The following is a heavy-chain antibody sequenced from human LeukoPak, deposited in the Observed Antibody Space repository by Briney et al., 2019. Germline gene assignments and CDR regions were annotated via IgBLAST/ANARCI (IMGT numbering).Heavy chain of an antibody. CDR3: AKDFTSGYCSGGSCYTFDY. D-gene: IGHD2-15*01. Sequence: GGSLRLSCAASGFTFSSYAMSWVRQAPGKGLEWVSAISGSGGSTYYADSVKGRFTISRDNSKNTLYLQMNSLRAEDTAVYYCAKDFTSGYCSGGSCYTFDYWGQGTLVTVSS. CDR1: GFTFSSYA. V-gene: IGHV3-23*01. J-gene: IGHJ4*02. CDR2: ISGSGGST.